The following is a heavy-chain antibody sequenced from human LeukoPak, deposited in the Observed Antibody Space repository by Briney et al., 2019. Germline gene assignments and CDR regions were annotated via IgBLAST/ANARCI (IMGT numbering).Heavy chain of an antibody. V-gene: IGHV3-21*01. J-gene: IGHJ4*02. CDR1: GFTFSSYS. CDR3: ARDLAAATPFDY. Sequence: GGSLRHSCAASGFTFSSYSMNWVRQAPGKGLEWVSSISSSSSYIYYADSVKGRFTISRDNAKNSLYLQMNSLRAEDTAVYYCARDLAAATPFDYWGQGTLVTVSS. D-gene: IGHD6-13*01. CDR2: ISSSSSYI.